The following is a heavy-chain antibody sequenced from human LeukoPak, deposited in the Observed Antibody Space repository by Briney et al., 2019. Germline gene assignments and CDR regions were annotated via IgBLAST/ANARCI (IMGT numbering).Heavy chain of an antibody. J-gene: IGHJ4*02. CDR3: ARRWELPLTDNYFDY. V-gene: IGHV3-21*01. D-gene: IGHD1-26*01. CDR1: GFTFSSYS. Sequence: GGSLRLSCAASGFTFSSYSMNWVRQAPGKGLEWVSSISSSSSYIYYADSVKGRFTISRDNAKNSLYLQMNSLRAEDTAVYYCARRWELPLTDNYFDYWGQGTLVTVSS. CDR2: ISSSSSYI.